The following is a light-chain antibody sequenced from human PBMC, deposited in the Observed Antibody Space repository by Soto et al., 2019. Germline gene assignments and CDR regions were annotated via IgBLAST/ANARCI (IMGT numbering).Light chain of an antibody. V-gene: IGKV3-11*01. CDR1: QSVGSS. CDR2: DAS. J-gene: IGKJ4*01. Sequence: EIVLTQSPATLSLSPGERATLSCRASQSVGSSLAWYQQKRGQAPRLLIYDASNMATGIPARFSGSGSGTDVTRTISRLEPEDFAVYYCQQRSSWPLTFGGGTKVEIK. CDR3: QQRSSWPLT.